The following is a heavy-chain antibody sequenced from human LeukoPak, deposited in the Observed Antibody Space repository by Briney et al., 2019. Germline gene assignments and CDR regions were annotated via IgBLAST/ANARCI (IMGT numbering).Heavy chain of an antibody. D-gene: IGHD2-2*03. CDR1: GGSISSTTSY. CDR3: ARHGSTDYFDY. Sequence: PSETLSLTCAVSGGSISSTTSYWGWIRQPPGKGLEWIGRIYYSGSTFYNPSLKNRVTISVDTSKNQFSLRLSSVTAADTAVYYCARHGSTDYFDYWGQGTLVTVSS. CDR2: IYYSGST. V-gene: IGHV4-39*01. J-gene: IGHJ4*02.